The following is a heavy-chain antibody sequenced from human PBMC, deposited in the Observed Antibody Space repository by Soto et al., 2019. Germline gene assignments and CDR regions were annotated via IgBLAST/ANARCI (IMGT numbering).Heavy chain of an antibody. V-gene: IGHV5-51*01. Sequence: MPANGLEFMRVIYPGDSATRYSPSFQGQITISADKSISTASLQWSSLKASDTAMYYCDLSTTTPTAFDTWGQGTLVTVSS. CDR2: IYPGDSAT. J-gene: IGHJ5*02. D-gene: IGHD2-2*01. CDR3: DLSTTTPTAFDT.